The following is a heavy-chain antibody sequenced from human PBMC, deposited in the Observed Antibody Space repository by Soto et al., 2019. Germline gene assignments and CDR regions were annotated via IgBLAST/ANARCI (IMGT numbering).Heavy chain of an antibody. J-gene: IGHJ6*02. V-gene: IGHV3-74*01. D-gene: IGHD4-4*01. Sequence: EVQLVESGGGLVQPGGSLRLSCAASEFTFSTYWMHWVRQAPGKGLEWVARIDTTGSTTTDAGSVQGRFTISRDNAKNTLYLQRHSVRDEDTAGDYCASVSAAQYYYGMDAWGQGTTVTVSS. CDR2: IDTTGSTT. CDR1: EFTFSTYW. CDR3: ASVSAAQYYYGMDA.